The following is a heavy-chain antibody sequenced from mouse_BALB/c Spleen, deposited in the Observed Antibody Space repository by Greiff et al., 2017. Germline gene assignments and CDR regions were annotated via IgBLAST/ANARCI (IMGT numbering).Heavy chain of an antibody. V-gene: IGHV1-82*01. CDR3: ARWLLRPYAMDY. D-gene: IGHD2-3*01. CDR1: GYAFSSSW. CDR2: IYPGDGDT. J-gene: IGHJ4*01. Sequence: VQLQQSGPELVKPGASVKISCKASGYAFSSSWMNWVKQRPGQGLEWIGRIYPGDGDTNYNGKFKGKATLTADKSSSTAYMQLSSLTSVDSAVYFCARWLLRPYAMDYWGQGTSVTVSS.